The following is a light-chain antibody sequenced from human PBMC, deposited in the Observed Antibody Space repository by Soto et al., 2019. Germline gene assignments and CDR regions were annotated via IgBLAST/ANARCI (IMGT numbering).Light chain of an antibody. CDR1: QSISIW. J-gene: IGKJ1*01. CDR3: QQYNSYWT. V-gene: IGKV1-5*01. Sequence: DIQMTQSPSTLSASVGDRVTITCRASQSISIWLAWYQQKPGKAPNLLISDASNLESGVPSRFSGSGSGTEFTLTISSLQPDDFATYYCQQYNSYWTFGPGTKVDNK. CDR2: DAS.